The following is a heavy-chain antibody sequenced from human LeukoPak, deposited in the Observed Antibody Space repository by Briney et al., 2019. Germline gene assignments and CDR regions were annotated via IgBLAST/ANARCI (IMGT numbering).Heavy chain of an antibody. D-gene: IGHD5-12*01. V-gene: IGHV4-59*08. CDR3: ARRGYSGYDYEWPHYYGMDV. J-gene: IGHJ6*02. CDR1: GGSISSYY. CDR2: TYYSGST. Sequence: SETLSLTCTVSGGSISSYYWSWIRQPPGKGLEWIGYTYYSGSTNYNPSLESRVTISVDTSKNQFSLKLSSVTAADTAVYYCARRGYSGYDYEWPHYYGMDVWGQGTTVTVSS.